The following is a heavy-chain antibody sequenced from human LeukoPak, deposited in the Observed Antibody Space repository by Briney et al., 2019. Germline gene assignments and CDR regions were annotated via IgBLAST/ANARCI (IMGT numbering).Heavy chain of an antibody. D-gene: IGHD3-10*01. CDR2: INHSGST. V-gene: IGHV4-34*01. Sequence: PGGSLRLSCAASELSFSSYAMTWVRQAPGKGLEWIGEINHSGSTNYNPSLKSRVTISVDTSKNQFSLRLSSVTAADTAVYYCARVLTRFGELFRYYFDYWGQGTLVTVSS. J-gene: IGHJ4*02. CDR3: ARVLTRFGELFRYYFDY. CDR1: ELSFSSYA.